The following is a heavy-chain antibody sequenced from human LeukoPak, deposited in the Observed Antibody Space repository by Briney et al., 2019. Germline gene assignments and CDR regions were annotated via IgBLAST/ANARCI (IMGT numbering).Heavy chain of an antibody. CDR2: IYSGDST. Sequence: GGSLRLSCTASGFTVSSNYMSWVRQAPGKGLEWVSIIYSGDSTYYADSVEGRFTISRDESNNTLWLQMNSLRAEDTAVYYCAKHRRGGPNWNDMYYFDYWGQGTLVTVSS. CDR1: GFTVSSNY. D-gene: IGHD1-1*01. V-gene: IGHV3-66*04. J-gene: IGHJ4*02. CDR3: AKHRRGGPNWNDMYYFDY.